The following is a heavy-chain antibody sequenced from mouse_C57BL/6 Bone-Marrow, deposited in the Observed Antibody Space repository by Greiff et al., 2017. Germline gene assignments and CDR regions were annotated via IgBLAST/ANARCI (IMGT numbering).Heavy chain of an antibody. D-gene: IGHD2-2*01. Sequence: VQLKESGGGLVKPGGSLKLSCAASGFTFSSYAMSWVRQTPDKRLEWVATISSGGSYTYYPDSVKGRFTISRDNAKNTLYLQMSSLKSEDTAMYYCARRGLWLRRGYYAMDYWGQGTSVTVSS. CDR1: GFTFSSYA. J-gene: IGHJ4*01. V-gene: IGHV5-6*01. CDR2: ISSGGSYT. CDR3: ARRGLWLRRGYYAMDY.